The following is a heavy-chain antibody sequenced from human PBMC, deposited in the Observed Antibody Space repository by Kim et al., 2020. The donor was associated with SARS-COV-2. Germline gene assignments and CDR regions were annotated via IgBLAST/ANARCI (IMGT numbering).Heavy chain of an antibody. CDR1: GFTFSGSA. J-gene: IGHJ4*01. CDR2: VRSKASNYAT. D-gene: IGHD4-17*01. Sequence: GGSLRLSCAASGFTFSGSAMHWVRQASGKGLEWLGRVRSKASNYATSYGASVTGRFTISRDDSKNTAYLQMNSLNTDDTAVYYCTTREVTTTGINDYWG. V-gene: IGHV3-73*01. CDR3: TTREVTTTGINDY.